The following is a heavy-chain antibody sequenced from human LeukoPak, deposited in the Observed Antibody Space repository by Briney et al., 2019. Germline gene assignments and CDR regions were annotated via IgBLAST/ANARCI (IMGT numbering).Heavy chain of an antibody. CDR3: AKAFPVGYYMDV. Sequence: AGSLTLSCAASGFTFSSYAMGWVRQAPGKGLEWVSAISGSGGSTYYADSAKGRFTICRDNSKNTLYLQMNSLRAEDTAVYYCAKAFPVGYYMDVWGKGTTVTVSS. CDR2: ISGSGGST. J-gene: IGHJ6*03. CDR1: GFTFSSYA. D-gene: IGHD2/OR15-2a*01. V-gene: IGHV3-23*01.